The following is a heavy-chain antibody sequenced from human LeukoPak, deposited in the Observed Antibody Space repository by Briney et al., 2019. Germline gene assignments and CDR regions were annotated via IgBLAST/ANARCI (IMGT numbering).Heavy chain of an antibody. CDR3: ALAAADDYFDY. J-gene: IGHJ4*02. CDR1: GFTFGTYS. Sequence: GRSLRLSCAASGFTFGTYSMHWVRQAPGKGLEWVAVISFDGSNKNYADSVKGRFTISRDNAKNTLYLQMNSLRGEDTAVYYCALAAADDYFDYWGQGTLVTVSS. CDR2: ISFDGSNK. V-gene: IGHV3-30*04. D-gene: IGHD6-13*01.